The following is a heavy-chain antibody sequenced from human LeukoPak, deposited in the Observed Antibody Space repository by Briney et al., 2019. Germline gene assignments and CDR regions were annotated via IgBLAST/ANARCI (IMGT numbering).Heavy chain of an antibody. CDR3: ARESARGPRGFDY. V-gene: IGHV1-2*02. J-gene: IGHJ4*02. CDR2: INPNSGGT. Sequence: VASVKVSCKASGYTFTGYYMHWVRQAPGQGLEWMGCINPNSGGTNYAQKFQGRVTMTRDTSISTAYMELSRLRSDDTAVYYCARESARGPRGFDYWGQGTLVTVSS. CDR1: GYTFTGYY.